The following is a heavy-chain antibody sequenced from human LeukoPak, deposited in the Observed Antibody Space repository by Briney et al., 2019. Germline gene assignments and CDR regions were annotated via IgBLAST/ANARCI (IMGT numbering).Heavy chain of an antibody. D-gene: IGHD3-3*01. CDR3: ARGRRLTIFGVVIPPRYYGLDV. Sequence: PSETLSLTCAVYGGSFSGYYWSWIRQPPGKGLEWIGEINHSGSTNYNPSLKRGGTISVGTSKNQFSLKLSSVTAAATAVYYCARGRRLTIFGVVIPPRYYGLDVWGPETTVTVSS. CDR1: GGSFSGYY. CDR2: INHSGST. V-gene: IGHV4-34*01. J-gene: IGHJ6*02.